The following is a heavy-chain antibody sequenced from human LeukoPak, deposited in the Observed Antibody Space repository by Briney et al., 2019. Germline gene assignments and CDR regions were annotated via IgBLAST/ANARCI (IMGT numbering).Heavy chain of an antibody. J-gene: IGHJ4*02. Sequence: PSETLSLTCAVYGGSFSGYYRTWIRQPPGKGLEWIGEINHSGSTNYNPSLKRQVTMSVDTSKTQFSLKLSSVTAADTAVYFCASGGWYEGRVWGQGTLVTVSS. CDR2: INHSGST. CDR3: ASGGWYEGRV. V-gene: IGHV4-34*01. D-gene: IGHD6-19*01. CDR1: GGSFSGYY.